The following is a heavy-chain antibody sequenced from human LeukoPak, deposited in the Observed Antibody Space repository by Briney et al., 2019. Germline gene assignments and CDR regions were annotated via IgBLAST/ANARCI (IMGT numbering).Heavy chain of an antibody. V-gene: IGHV1-18*04. J-gene: IGHJ6*03. CDR1: GYTFTSYY. Sequence: ASVKVSCKASGYTFTSYYMHWVRQAPGQGLEWMGWISAYNGNTNYAQKLQGRVTMTTDTSTSTAYMELRSLRSDDTAVYYCARTGYYYGSGTYSEDYYYYMDVWGKGTTVTVSS. CDR2: ISAYNGNT. D-gene: IGHD3-10*01. CDR3: ARTGYYYGSGTYSEDYYYYMDV.